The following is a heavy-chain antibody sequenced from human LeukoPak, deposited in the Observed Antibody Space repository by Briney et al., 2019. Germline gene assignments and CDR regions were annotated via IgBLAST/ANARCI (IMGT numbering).Heavy chain of an antibody. CDR3: ARRRSRDSGFDY. CDR2: IIPIFGTA. D-gene: IGHD7-27*01. J-gene: IGHJ4*02. Sequence: SVKVSCKASGGTFSSYAISWVRQAPGQGLEWMGGIIPIFGTANYAQKFQGRVTITTDESTSTAYMELSSLRSGDTAVYYCARRRSRDSGFDYWGQGTLVTVSS. V-gene: IGHV1-69*05. CDR1: GGTFSSYA.